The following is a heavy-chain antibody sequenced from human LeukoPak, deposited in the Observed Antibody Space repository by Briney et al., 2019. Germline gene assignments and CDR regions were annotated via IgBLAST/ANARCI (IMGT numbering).Heavy chain of an antibody. Sequence: GGSLRLSCAASGFTLNNAWMSWVRQAPGKELEWLGRIKGETDGGTIDYAAPVKGRFTISRDDSRNTLYLQMDSLKIEDTAVYYCTTDRYYDNSELQFQHWGQGTLVTVSS. D-gene: IGHD3-22*01. V-gene: IGHV3-15*01. CDR1: GFTLNNAW. CDR2: IKGETDGGTI. J-gene: IGHJ1*01. CDR3: TTDRYYDNSELQFQH.